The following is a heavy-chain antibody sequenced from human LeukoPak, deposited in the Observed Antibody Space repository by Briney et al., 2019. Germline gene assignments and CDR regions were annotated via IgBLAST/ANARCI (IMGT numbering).Heavy chain of an antibody. Sequence: PGGSLRPSCAASGFTFSDYYMSWIRQAPGKGLEWVSYISSSGSTIYYADSVKGRFTISRDNAKNSLYLQMNSLRAEDTAVYYCARDSATVTLFDAFDIWGQGTMVTVSS. CDR3: ARDSATVTLFDAFDI. V-gene: IGHV3-11*01. D-gene: IGHD4-17*01. J-gene: IGHJ3*02. CDR2: ISSSGSTI. CDR1: GFTFSDYY.